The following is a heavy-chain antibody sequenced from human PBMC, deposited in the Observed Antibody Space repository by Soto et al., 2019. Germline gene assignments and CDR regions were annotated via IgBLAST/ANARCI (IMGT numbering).Heavy chain of an antibody. V-gene: IGHV1-69*13. CDR3: ARXIAAAGTYYYYYYGMDV. J-gene: IGHJ6*02. CDR2: IIPIFGTA. Sequence: RASVKVSCKAPGGTFSSYAISWVRQAPGQGLEWMGGIIPIFGTANYAQKFQGRVTITADESTSTAYMELSSLRSEDTAVYYCARXIAAAGTYYYYYYGMDVWGQGTTVTVSS. CDR1: GGTFSSYA. D-gene: IGHD6-13*01.